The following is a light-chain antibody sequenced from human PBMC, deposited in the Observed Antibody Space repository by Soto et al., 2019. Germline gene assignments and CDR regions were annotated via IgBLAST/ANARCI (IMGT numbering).Light chain of an antibody. Sequence: QSALTQPRSVSGSPGQSVTISCIGTSSDVGGYNSVSWYQQHPGKAPQLMIYDVSKRPSGVPDRFSASKSGNTASLTISGLLDADDDDYYCCTYAASNIHYVFGLGTKLTVL. J-gene: IGLJ1*01. CDR2: DVS. CDR1: SSDVGGYNS. CDR3: CTYAASNIHYV. V-gene: IGLV2-11*01.